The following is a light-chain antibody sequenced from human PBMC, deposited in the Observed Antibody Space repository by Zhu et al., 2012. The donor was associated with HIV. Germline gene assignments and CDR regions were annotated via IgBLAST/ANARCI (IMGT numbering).Light chain of an antibody. CDR2: AAS. CDR1: QDIRND. CDR3: LQDYTYPYT. V-gene: IGKV1-6*01. Sequence: AIRVTQSPSSLSASVGDRVSITCRASQDIRNDIGWYQQSPGRAPKVLIYAASSLQPGVPSRFNGSGSGREFTLTISNLQPEDFATYYCLQDYTYPYTFGQG. J-gene: IGKJ2*01.